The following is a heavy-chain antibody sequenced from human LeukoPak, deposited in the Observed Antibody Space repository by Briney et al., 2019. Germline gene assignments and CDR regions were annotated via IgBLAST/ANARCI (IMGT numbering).Heavy chain of an antibody. J-gene: IGHJ3*02. CDR2: IYSGGST. CDR1: GFTLSSNY. Sequence: RGSLRLSCAASGFTLSSNYMSWVRQAPGKGLEWVSVIYSGGSTYYADSVKGRFTISRDNSKNTLYLQVNSLRAEDTAMYYCARNILFAFDIWGQGTMVTVSS. V-gene: IGHV3-53*01. CDR3: ARNILFAFDI.